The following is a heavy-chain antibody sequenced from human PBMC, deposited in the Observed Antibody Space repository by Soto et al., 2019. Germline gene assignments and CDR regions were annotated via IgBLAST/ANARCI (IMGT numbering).Heavy chain of an antibody. V-gene: IGHV3-23*01. CDR2: ISGSGGST. J-gene: IGHJ6*02. CDR3: AKDLPGYDVWSGPGYYYGMDV. D-gene: IGHD3-3*01. Sequence: LRLSCAASGFTFSSYAMSWVRQAPGKGLEWVSAISGSGGSTYYADSVKGRFTISRDNSKNTLYLQMNSLRAEDTAVYYCAKDLPGYDVWSGPGYYYGMDVWGQGTTLTVSS. CDR1: GFTFSSYA.